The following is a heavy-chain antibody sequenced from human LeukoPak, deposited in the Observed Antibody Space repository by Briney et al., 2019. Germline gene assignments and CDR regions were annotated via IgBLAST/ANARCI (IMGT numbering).Heavy chain of an antibody. Sequence: ASVKVSCKAFGYTFTSYGISWVRQAPGQGLEWMGWISGYNGNTNYVQNLQGRVTMSTDTFTNTAYMELRSLRSDDTAVYYCARAGRYSSGWTDYWGQGTLVTVSS. CDR2: ISGYNGNT. CDR3: ARAGRYSSGWTDY. V-gene: IGHV1-18*01. J-gene: IGHJ4*02. D-gene: IGHD6-19*01. CDR1: GYTFTSYG.